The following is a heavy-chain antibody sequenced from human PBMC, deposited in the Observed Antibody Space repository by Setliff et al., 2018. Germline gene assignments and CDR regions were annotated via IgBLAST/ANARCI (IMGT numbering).Heavy chain of an antibody. D-gene: IGHD6-6*01. CDR1: GGSISSSSYY. CDR2: IYHSGST. V-gene: IGHV4-39*07. J-gene: IGHJ6*03. CDR3: ARDLYSSSSGGFYYYYYYMDV. Sequence: TSETLSLTCTVSGGSISSSSYYWGWIRQPPGKGLEWIGSIYHSGSTNYNPSLKSRVTISVDRSKNQFSLKLSSVIAADTAVYYCARDLYSSSSGGFYYYYYYMDVWGKGTTVTVSS.